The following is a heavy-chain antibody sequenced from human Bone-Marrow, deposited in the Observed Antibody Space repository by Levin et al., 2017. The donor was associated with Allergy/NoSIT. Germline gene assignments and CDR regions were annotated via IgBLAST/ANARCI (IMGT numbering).Heavy chain of an antibody. D-gene: IGHD1-14*01. V-gene: IGHV3-7*01. CDR1: EFSFGSYW. J-gene: IGHJ3*02. CDR3: ARGQTTWSI. Sequence: PGESLKISCAAYEFSFGSYWMTWVRQPPGKGPEWVATIRQDGTRKDYLGSVKGRFAISRDNAKNSLFLEMNNLRADDTAVYYCARGQTTWSIWGHGTMVTVSS. CDR2: IRQDGTRK.